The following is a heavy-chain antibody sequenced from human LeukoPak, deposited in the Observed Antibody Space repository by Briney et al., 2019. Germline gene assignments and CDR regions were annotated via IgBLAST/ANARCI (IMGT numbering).Heavy chain of an antibody. V-gene: IGHV3-30*03. J-gene: IGHJ4*02. D-gene: IGHD4-17*01. CDR2: ISYDGSNK. CDR1: GFTFSSYG. CDR3: ATSSTVTTV. Sequence: PGGSLRLSCAASGFTFSSYGMHWVRQAPGKGLEWVAVISYDGSNKYYADSVKGRFTISRDNSKNTLYLQMNSLRAEDTAVYYCATSSTVTTVWGQGTLVTVSS.